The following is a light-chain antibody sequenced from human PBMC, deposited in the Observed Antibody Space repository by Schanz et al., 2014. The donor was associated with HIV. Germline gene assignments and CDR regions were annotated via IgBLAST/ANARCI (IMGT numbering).Light chain of an antibody. CDR1: SSNIGAGYD. CDR3: QSYDSSLNSYV. V-gene: IGLV1-40*01. J-gene: IGLJ1*01. CDR2: DDN. Sequence: QSVLTQPPSLSGAPGQRVSLSCNGSSSNIGAGYDVHWYQQFPGTAPRLLIFDDNSRPSGVPDRFSGSKSGFSASLVITDLQAEDEGDYYCQSYDSSLNSYVFGSGTKLTV.